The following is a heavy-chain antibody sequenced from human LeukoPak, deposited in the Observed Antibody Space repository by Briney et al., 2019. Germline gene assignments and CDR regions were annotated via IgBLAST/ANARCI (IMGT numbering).Heavy chain of an antibody. CDR2: IRYDGSNK. CDR1: GFTFSSYG. Sequence: PGGSLRLSCAASGFTFSSYGMHWVRQAPGKGLEWVAFIRYDGSNKYYADSVKGRFTISRDNTKNTLYLQMNSLRAEDTAVYYCAKDCGRIAVAGSPDYWGQGTLVTVSS. J-gene: IGHJ4*02. CDR3: AKDCGRIAVAGSPDY. V-gene: IGHV3-30*02. D-gene: IGHD6-19*01.